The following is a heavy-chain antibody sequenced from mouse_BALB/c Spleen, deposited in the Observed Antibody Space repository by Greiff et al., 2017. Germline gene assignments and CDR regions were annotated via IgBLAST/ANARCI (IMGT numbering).Heavy chain of an antibody. CDR3: ARPIYGSSYWFAY. CDR1: GYTFTSYT. Sequence: VQLQQSAAELARPGASVKMSCKASGYTFTSYTMHWVKQRPGQGLEWIGYINPSSGYTEYNQKFKDKTTLTADKSSSTAYMQLSSLTSEDSAVYYCARPIYGSSYWFAYWGQGTLVTVSA. CDR2: INPSSGYT. D-gene: IGHD1-1*01. V-gene: IGHV1-4*02. J-gene: IGHJ3*01.